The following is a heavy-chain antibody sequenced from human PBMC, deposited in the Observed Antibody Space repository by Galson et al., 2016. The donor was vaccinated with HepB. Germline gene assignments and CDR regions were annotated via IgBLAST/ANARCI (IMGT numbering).Heavy chain of an antibody. CDR1: GFTFSNYW. CDR3: ARASGNTFSRFDY. J-gene: IGHJ4*02. Sequence: SLRLSCAASGFTFSNYWMSWVRQAPGKGLEWVANIKQDGSEKYYVDSVKGRFTLSRDSAKSSLYLQMNSLRADDTAVYYCARASGNTFSRFDYWGQGTLVTVSA. D-gene: IGHD1-26*01. CDR2: IKQDGSEK. V-gene: IGHV3-7*04.